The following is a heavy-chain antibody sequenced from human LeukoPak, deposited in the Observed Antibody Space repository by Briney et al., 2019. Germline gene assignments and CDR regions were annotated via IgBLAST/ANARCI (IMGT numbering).Heavy chain of an antibody. CDR3: ARVRFSSSGWF. D-gene: IGHD6-19*01. CDR1: GDSVNDINYY. CDR2: IYYSGST. J-gene: IGHJ4*02. Sequence: PSETLSLTCIVSGDSVNDINYYWGWIRQPPWKGLEWIGSIYYSGSTYYNPSLKSRVAIAVDTSKNQFSLKLSSVTAADTAVYYCARVRFSSSGWFWRQGTLVTVSS. V-gene: IGHV4-39*01.